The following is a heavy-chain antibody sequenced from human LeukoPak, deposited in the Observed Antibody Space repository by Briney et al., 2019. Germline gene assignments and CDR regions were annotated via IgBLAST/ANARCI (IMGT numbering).Heavy chain of an antibody. J-gene: IGHJ5*02. CDR2: SHYSGIT. CDR1: GDSITSGDYY. CDR3: ARDAYCAGGRCPGAWFDP. V-gene: IGHV4-30-4*01. Sequence: PSETLSLTCTVSGDSITSGDYYWSWIRQPPGKGLEWIGYSHYSGITSYNPSLRSRVTISGGTSKNQLSLRLTSVTAADTAMYYCARDAYCAGGRCPGAWFDPWGQGTLVTVSS. D-gene: IGHD2-8*02.